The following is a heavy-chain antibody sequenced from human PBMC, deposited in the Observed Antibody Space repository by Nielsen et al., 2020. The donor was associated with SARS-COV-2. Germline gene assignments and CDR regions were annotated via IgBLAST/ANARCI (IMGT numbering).Heavy chain of an antibody. CDR1: GGSISSYY. D-gene: IGHD1-20*01. J-gene: IGHJ4*02. CDR2: IYYSGST. V-gene: IGHV4-59*01. CDR3: ARDSITGTAIDY. Sequence: SETLSLTCTVSGGSISSYYWSWIRQPPGKGLEWIGYIYYSGSTNYNPSLKSRVTISVDTSKNQFSLKLSSVTAADTAVYYCARDSITGTAIDYWGQGTLVTVSS.